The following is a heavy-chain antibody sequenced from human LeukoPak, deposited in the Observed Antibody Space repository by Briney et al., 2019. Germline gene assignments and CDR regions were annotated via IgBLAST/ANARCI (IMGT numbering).Heavy chain of an antibody. CDR3: ARPMGYYDSSGYYFDAFDI. V-gene: IGHV1-2*02. D-gene: IGHD3-22*01. CDR1: GYIFTGYY. CDR2: INPHSGGT. J-gene: IGHJ3*02. Sequence: ASVKVSCKASGYIFTGYYMHWVRQAPGQGLEWMGWINPHSGGTNYAQKFQGRVTMTRDTSTSTAYMELSSLRSEDTAVYYCARPMGYYDSSGYYFDAFDIWGQGTMVTVSS.